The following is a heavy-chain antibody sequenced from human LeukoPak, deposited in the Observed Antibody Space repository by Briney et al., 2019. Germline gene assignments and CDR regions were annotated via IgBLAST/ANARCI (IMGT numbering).Heavy chain of an antibody. CDR1: GGSISSYY. CDR2: IYYTGST. V-gene: IGHV4-59*01. CDR3: ARSGGGYNVMMRYSFDV. Sequence: SENLSLTCTVSGGSISSYYWSWIRQPPGKGLEWIGYIYYTGSTKYNPSLKSRVTISLDTSKNQFSLKMSSVTAADTAVYYCARSGGGYNVMMRYSFDVWGQGTMVTVSS. J-gene: IGHJ3*01. D-gene: IGHD5-24*01.